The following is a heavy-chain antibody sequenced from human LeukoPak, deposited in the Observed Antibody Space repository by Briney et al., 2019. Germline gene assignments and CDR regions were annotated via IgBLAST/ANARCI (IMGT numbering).Heavy chain of an antibody. CDR1: GFTFDDYA. CDR2: ISWNSGSI. J-gene: IGHJ4*02. CDR3: ATTNY. V-gene: IGHV3-9*01. Sequence: GGSLRLSCVAPGFTFDDYAMHWVRQAPGKGLEWVSGISWNSGSIGYADSVKGRFTISRDNAKNSLYLQMNSLRAEDTALYYCATTNYWGQVTLVTVSS.